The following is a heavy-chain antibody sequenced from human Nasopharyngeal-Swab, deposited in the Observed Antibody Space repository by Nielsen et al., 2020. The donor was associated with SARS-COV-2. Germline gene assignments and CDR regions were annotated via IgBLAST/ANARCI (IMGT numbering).Heavy chain of an antibody. Sequence: SVKVSCKASGGTFSSYATSWVRQAPGQGLEWMGGIIPIFGTANYAQKFQGRVTITADESTSTAYMELSSLRSEDTAVYYCARERWELRYYGMDVWGQGTTVTVSS. CDR2: IIPIFGTA. CDR1: GGTFSSYA. D-gene: IGHD1-26*01. CDR3: ARERWELRYYGMDV. J-gene: IGHJ6*02. V-gene: IGHV1-69*13.